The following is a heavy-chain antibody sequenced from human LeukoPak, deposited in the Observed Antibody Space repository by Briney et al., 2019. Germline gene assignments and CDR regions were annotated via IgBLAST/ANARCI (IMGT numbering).Heavy chain of an antibody. CDR2: IYPGDSDT. CDR3: ARQGSLYDILTGYHSPDY. Sequence: KSGESLKISCKGSGYSFISYWIGWVRQMPGKGLEWMGIIYPGDSDTRYSPSFQGQVTISADKSISTAYLQWSSLKASDTAMYYCARQGSLYDILTGYHSPDYWGQGTLVTVSS. J-gene: IGHJ4*02. V-gene: IGHV5-51*01. D-gene: IGHD3-9*01. CDR1: GYSFISYW.